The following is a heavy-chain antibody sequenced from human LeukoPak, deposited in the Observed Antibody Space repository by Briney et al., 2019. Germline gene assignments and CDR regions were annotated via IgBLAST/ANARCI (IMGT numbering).Heavy chain of an antibody. D-gene: IGHD3-10*01. CDR3: ARARITMVRAPFYGMDV. Sequence: GASVKVSCKASGYTFTGYYMHWVRQAPGQGLEWMGWINPNSGGTNYAQKFQGRVTMTRDTSISIAYMELSRLRSDDTAVYYCARARITMVRAPFYGMDVWGQGTTVTVSS. J-gene: IGHJ6*02. V-gene: IGHV1-2*02. CDR1: GYTFTGYY. CDR2: INPNSGGT.